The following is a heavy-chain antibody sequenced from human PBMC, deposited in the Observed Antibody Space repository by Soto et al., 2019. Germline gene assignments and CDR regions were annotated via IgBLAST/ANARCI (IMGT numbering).Heavy chain of an antibody. J-gene: IGHJ6*02. V-gene: IGHV1-8*01. Sequence: ASVKVSCKASGYTFTSYDINWVRQATGQGLEWMGWMNPNSGNTGYAQKFQGRVTMTRNTSISTAYMELSSLRSEDTAMYYCASYCYYGSGNYLDYGMDVWGQGTTVTVSS. D-gene: IGHD3-10*01. CDR3: ASYCYYGSGNYLDYGMDV. CDR2: MNPNSGNT. CDR1: GYTFTSYD.